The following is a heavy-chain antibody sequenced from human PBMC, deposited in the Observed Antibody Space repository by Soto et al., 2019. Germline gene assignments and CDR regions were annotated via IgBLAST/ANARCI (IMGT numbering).Heavy chain of an antibody. CDR3: ARGLYGSGSSSDY. D-gene: IGHD3-10*01. Sequence: LSLTCAASGFTFSSYWMHWVRQAPGKGLVWVSRINSDGSSTTYADSVKGRFTISRDNAKNTLYLQMNSLRAEDTAVYYCARGLYGSGSSSDYWGQETLVTVSS. CDR1: GFTFSSYW. J-gene: IGHJ4*02. CDR2: INSDGSST. V-gene: IGHV3-74*01.